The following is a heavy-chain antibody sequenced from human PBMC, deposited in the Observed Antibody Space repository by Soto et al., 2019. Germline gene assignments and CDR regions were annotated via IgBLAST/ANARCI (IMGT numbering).Heavy chain of an antibody. V-gene: IGHV1-2*04. CDR1: GYTFTGYY. Sequence: ASVKVSCKASGYTFTGYYMHWVRQAPGQGLEWMGWINPNSGGTNYAQKFQGWVTMTRDTSISTAYMELSRLRSDDTAVYYCARELLSGWAPFDYWGQGTLVTVSS. D-gene: IGHD6-19*01. CDR3: ARELLSGWAPFDY. J-gene: IGHJ4*02. CDR2: INPNSGGT.